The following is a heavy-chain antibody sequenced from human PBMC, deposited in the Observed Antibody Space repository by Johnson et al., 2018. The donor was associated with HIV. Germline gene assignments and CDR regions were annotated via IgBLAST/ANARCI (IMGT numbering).Heavy chain of an antibody. CDR2: IKQDGSEK. CDR1: GFTFSSYA. D-gene: IGHD3-3*01. V-gene: IGHV3-7*05. CDR3: AKARFLEHAFDI. Sequence: VQLVESGGGLVQPGGSLRLSCAASGFTFSSYAMSWVRQAPGKGLEWVANIKQDGSEKYYVDSVKGRFTISRDNAKNTLYLQMNSLRAEDTAVYYCAKARFLEHAFDIWGQGTMVTVSS. J-gene: IGHJ3*02.